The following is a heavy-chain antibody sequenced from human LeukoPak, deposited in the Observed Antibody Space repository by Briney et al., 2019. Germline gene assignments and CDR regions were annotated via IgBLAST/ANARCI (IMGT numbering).Heavy chain of an antibody. V-gene: IGHV4-59*01. Sequence: PSEPLSLTCSVSGGFISSYYWSWLRQPPGKGLEWSGYIYYSGSTNYNPSLKSRVTIPVDTSKNQFSLKLSSVTAADTAVYYCARDFSGGSWGKWSYWFDPWGQGTLVTVSS. CDR1: GGFISSYY. J-gene: IGHJ5*02. D-gene: IGHD2-15*01. CDR2: IYYSGST. CDR3: ARDFSGGSWGKWSYWFDP.